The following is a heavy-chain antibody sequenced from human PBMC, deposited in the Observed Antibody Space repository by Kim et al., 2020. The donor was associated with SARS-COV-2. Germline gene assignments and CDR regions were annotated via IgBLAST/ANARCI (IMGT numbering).Heavy chain of an antibody. CDR2: ISGSGGST. V-gene: IGHV3-23*01. J-gene: IGHJ4*02. CDR1: GFTFSSYA. Sequence: GGSLRLSCAASGFTFSSYAMSWVRQAPGKGLEWVSAISGSGGSTYYADSVKGRFTISRDNSKNTLYLQMNSLRAEDTAVYYCAKDLILTYYDSSGYHDYWGQGTLVTVSS. CDR3: AKDLILTYYDSSGYHDY. D-gene: IGHD3-22*01.